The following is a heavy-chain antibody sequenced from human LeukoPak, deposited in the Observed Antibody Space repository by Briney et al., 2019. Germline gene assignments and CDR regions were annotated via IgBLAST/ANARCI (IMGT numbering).Heavy chain of an antibody. Sequence: GASVKVSCKASGYTFTSYYMHWVRQAPGQGLEWMGIINPSGGSTSYAQKFQGRVTMTTDTSTSTAYMEVRSLRSDDTALYYCARVAVVVPTGIVGSYYNYMDVWGEGTTVTVSS. J-gene: IGHJ6*03. CDR1: GYTFTSYY. D-gene: IGHD2-2*01. CDR3: ARVAVVVPTGIVGSYYNYMDV. CDR2: INPSGGST. V-gene: IGHV1-46*01.